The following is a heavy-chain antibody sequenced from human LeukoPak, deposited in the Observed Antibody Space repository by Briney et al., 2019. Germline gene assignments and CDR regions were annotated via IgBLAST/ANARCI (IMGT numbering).Heavy chain of an antibody. V-gene: IGHV4-39*01. CDR3: ARLHPYYYGSGSAYYFDY. D-gene: IGHD3-10*01. Sequence: SETLSLTCTVSGDSISSSTYYWGWIRQPPGKGLGWIGSIYYSGSTYYNPSLKSRVTISVDTSKNQFSLKLSSVTAADTAVYYCARLHPYYYGSGSAYYFDYWGQGTLVTVSS. J-gene: IGHJ4*02. CDR1: GDSISSSTYY. CDR2: IYYSGST.